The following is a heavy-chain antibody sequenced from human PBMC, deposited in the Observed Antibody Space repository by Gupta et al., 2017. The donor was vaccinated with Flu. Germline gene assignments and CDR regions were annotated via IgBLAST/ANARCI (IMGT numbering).Heavy chain of an antibody. CDR2: IQYTGRT. CDR1: DGSITGYY. CDR3: ARASDGVGPDH. Sequence: QVQLQESGPGLVKPSETLFLTCTVSDGSITGYYWSWIRQPPGKGLDWIGYIQYTGRTYYNPSLKSRLTISLDTSKNQFFLMLNSVTAADTAVYYCARASDGVGPDHWGQGTLVTVSS. V-gene: IGHV4-59*01. D-gene: IGHD2-8*01. J-gene: IGHJ4*02.